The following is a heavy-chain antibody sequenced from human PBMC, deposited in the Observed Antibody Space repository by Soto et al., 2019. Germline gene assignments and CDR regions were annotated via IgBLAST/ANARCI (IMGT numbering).Heavy chain of an antibody. Sequence: SVKVSCKASGYTFTSYAMLWVRQAPGQRLEWMGWINAGNGNTKYSQKFQGRVTITRDTSASTAYMELSSLRSEDTAVYYCARDMRGYCSSTSCHYMDVWGKGTTVTVSS. CDR1: GYTFTSYA. V-gene: IGHV1-3*01. D-gene: IGHD2-2*03. CDR2: INAGNGNT. J-gene: IGHJ6*03. CDR3: ARDMRGYCSSTSCHYMDV.